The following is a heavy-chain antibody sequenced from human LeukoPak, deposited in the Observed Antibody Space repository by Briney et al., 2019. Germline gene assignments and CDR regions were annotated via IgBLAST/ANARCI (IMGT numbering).Heavy chain of an antibody. CDR2: IDHSGST. J-gene: IGHJ6*02. Sequence: SETLSLTCAVYGGSFSGYYWSWIRRTPGKGLEWIGEIDHSGSTNYNPSLKSRVIISADTSKSQFSLNLSSVTAADTAVYYCVVEYYNYDMDVWGQGTTVTVSS. CDR3: VVEYYNYDMDV. V-gene: IGHV4-34*01. D-gene: IGHD1-1*01. CDR1: GGSFSGYY.